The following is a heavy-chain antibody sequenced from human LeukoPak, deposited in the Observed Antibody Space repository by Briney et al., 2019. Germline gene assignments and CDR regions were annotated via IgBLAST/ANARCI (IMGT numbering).Heavy chain of an antibody. D-gene: IGHD4-23*01. CDR3: ARDWSYGGNYLFDY. J-gene: IGHJ4*02. Sequence: SVKVSCKASGGTFSSYAISWVRQAPGQGLEWMGRIIPILGIANYAQKFQGRVTITADKSTSTAYMELSSLRSEDTAVYYCARDWSYGGNYLFDYWGQGTLVTVSS. V-gene: IGHV1-69*04. CDR2: IIPILGIA. CDR1: GGTFSSYA.